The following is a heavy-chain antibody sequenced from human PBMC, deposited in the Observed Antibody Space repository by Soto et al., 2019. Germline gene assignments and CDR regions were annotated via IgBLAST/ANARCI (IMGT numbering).Heavy chain of an antibody. CDR2: ISGSGGST. J-gene: IGHJ5*02. V-gene: IGHV3-23*01. CDR1: GFTFSSYA. Sequence: GSLRLSCAASGFTFSSYAMSWVRQAPGKGLEWVSAISGSGGSTYYADSVKGRFTISRDNSKNTLYLQMNSLRAEDTAVYYCAKDPYYDFWSGYRVFDPWGQGTLVTVSS. CDR3: AKDPYYDFWSGYRVFDP. D-gene: IGHD3-3*01.